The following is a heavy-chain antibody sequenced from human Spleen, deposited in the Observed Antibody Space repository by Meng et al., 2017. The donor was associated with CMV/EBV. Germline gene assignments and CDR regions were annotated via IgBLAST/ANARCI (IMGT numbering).Heavy chain of an antibody. CDR1: GGSISSYY. CDR3: ARAPVATGYYFDY. D-gene: IGHD5-12*01. V-gene: IGHV4-59*01. J-gene: IGHJ4*02. Sequence: QVQLQDSGPGLVKPSETLSLTCTVSGGSISSYYWSWIRQPPGKGLEWIGYIYYSGSTNYNPSLKSRVTISVDTSKNQFSLKLSSVTAADTAVYYCARAPVATGYYFDYWGQGTLVTVSS. CDR2: IYYSGST.